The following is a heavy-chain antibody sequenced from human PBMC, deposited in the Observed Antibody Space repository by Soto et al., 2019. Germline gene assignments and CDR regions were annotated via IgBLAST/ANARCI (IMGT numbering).Heavy chain of an antibody. V-gene: IGHV3-30*18. Sequence: QVQLVESGGGVVQPGRSLRLSCAASGFTFSSYGMHWVRQAPGKGLEWVAVISYDGSNKYYTDSVKGRFTISRDNSNITLYLQMNSLRAADTAVYYCAKDITIFVVVIRFYYGRDVWGQGTTVTVSS. CDR1: GFTFSSYG. D-gene: IGHD3-3*01. CDR3: AKDITIFVVVIRFYYGRDV. J-gene: IGHJ6*02. CDR2: ISYDGSNK.